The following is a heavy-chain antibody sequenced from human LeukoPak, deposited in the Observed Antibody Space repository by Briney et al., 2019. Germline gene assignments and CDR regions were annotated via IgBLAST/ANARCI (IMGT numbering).Heavy chain of an antibody. J-gene: IGHJ3*02. CDR2: IKSKTDGGTT. D-gene: IGHD2-8*01. V-gene: IGHV3-15*01. Sequence: GGSLRLSCAASGFTFSNAWMSWVRQAPGKGLEWVGRIKSKTDGGTTDYAAPVKGRFTISRDDSKNTLYLQMNSLRAEDTAVYYCARDPGYCTNGVCYTDAFDIWGQGTMVTVSS. CDR3: ARDPGYCTNGVCYTDAFDI. CDR1: GFTFSNAW.